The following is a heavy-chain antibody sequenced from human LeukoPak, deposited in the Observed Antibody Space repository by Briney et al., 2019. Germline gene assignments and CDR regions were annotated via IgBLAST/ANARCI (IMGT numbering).Heavy chain of an antibody. CDR3: AKIYDYVWGSYRSILDY. Sequence: GGTLRLSCAASGFTFSIYGMAWVRQAPGKGLEWVSAISGSGGSTYYADSVKGRFTISRDNSKNTLYLQMNSLRAEDTAVYYCAKIYDYVWGSYRSILDYWGQGTLVTVSS. CDR1: GFTFSIYG. V-gene: IGHV3-23*01. D-gene: IGHD3-16*02. J-gene: IGHJ4*02. CDR2: ISGSGGST.